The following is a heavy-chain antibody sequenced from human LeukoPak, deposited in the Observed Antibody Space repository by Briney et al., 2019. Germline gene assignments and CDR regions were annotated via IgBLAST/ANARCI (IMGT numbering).Heavy chain of an antibody. J-gene: IGHJ3*02. CDR2: IYSGGST. CDR3: ASNLGARNAFDI. CDR1: GFSVSNNY. V-gene: IGHV3-53*01. D-gene: IGHD1-1*01. Sequence: GGSLRLSCAASGFSVSNNYMGWVRQPPGKGLEWVSVIYSGGSTYYADSVKGRFTISRDNSKNTLYLQVNSLRAEDTAVYYCASNLGARNAFDIWGQGTMVTVSS.